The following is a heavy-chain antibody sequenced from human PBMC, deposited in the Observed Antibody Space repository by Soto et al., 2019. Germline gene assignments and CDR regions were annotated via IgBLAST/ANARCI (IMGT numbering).Heavy chain of an antibody. CDR2: IYHSGST. D-gene: IGHD2-2*01. V-gene: IGHV4-4*02. CDR1: GGSISSSNL. Sequence: SETLSLTCAVSGGSISSSNLWSCVRQPPGKGLDWIGEIYHSGSTNYNPSLKSRVTVSVDKSKNQFSLKLSSVTAADTAVYYCARVGVCSSTSCAYYYYGMDVWGQGTTVTVYS. J-gene: IGHJ6*02. CDR3: ARVGVCSSTSCAYYYYGMDV.